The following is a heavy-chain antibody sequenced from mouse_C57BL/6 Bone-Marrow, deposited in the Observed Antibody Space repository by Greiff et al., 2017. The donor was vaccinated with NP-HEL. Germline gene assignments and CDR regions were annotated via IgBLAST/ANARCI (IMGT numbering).Heavy chain of an antibody. CDR1: GYTFTSYW. CDR2: IYPGSGST. J-gene: IGHJ4*01. CDR3: AYYYGSSYAMDY. D-gene: IGHD1-1*01. V-gene: IGHV1-55*01. Sequence: VQLQQPGAELVKPGASVKMSCKASGYTFTSYWITWVKQRPAQGLEWIGDIYPGSGSTNYNEKFKSKATLTVDTSSSTAYMQLSSLTSEDSAVYYCAYYYGSSYAMDYWGQGTSVTVSS.